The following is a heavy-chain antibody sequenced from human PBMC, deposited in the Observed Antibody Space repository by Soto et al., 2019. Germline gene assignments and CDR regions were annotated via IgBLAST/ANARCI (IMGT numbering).Heavy chain of an antibody. V-gene: IGHV3-23*01. D-gene: IGHD3-3*01. Sequence: EVQLLESGGGLVQPGGSLRLSCAASGFTFSNYAMSWVRQAPGKGLEWVSVISGNGGHTYNTDSVKGRFTISRDNSKNTLHLQMGSLRAEDTAVYYCAKVTIFGVAGPLDYWGQGTLVTVSS. CDR3: AKVTIFGVAGPLDY. J-gene: IGHJ4*02. CDR2: ISGNGGHT. CDR1: GFTFSNYA.